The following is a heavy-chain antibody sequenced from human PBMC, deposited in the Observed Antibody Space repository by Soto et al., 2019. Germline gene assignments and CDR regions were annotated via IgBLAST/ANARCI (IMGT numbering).Heavy chain of an antibody. J-gene: IGHJ4*02. CDR2: INAGNGNT. CDR1: GYTFTSYA. V-gene: IGHV1-3*01. D-gene: IGHD6-13*01. Sequence: ASVKVSCKASGYTFTSYAMHWVRQAPGQRLEWMGWINAGNGNTKYSQKFQGRVTITRDTSASTAYMELSSLRSEDTAVYYCAREGSSWYLMDYFDYWGQGTLVTVSS. CDR3: AREGSSWYLMDYFDY.